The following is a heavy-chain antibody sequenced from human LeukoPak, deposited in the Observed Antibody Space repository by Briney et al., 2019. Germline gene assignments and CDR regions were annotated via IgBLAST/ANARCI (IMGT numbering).Heavy chain of an antibody. CDR3: AXXXXSGXXXXX. CDR2: ISGSGGST. J-gene: IGHJ4*02. Sequence: GGSLRLSCAASGFTFSSYAMSWVRQAPGKGLKWVSAISGSGGSTYYADSVKGRFTISRDNSKNTLYLQMNSLRAEDTAVYYCAXXXXSGXXXXXWGQXTLVTVSS. CDR1: GFTFSSYA. V-gene: IGHV3-23*01.